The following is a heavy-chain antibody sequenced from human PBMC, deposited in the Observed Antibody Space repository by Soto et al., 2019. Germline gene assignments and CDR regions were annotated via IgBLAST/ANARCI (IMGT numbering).Heavy chain of an antibody. D-gene: IGHD7-27*01. CDR2: VYWDDDK. CDR1: VFSLSTSGAG. CDR3: AYRLYAGWLTGSYYDY. V-gene: IGHV2-5*02. Sequence: SGPTLVNPTQTLTLTCTFSVFSLSTSGAGVGFIRQPPPKALEWLAVVYWDDDKRYSPSLKSRLTITKDTSKNQVVLKMTNMDPVDTATYYCAYRLYAGWLTGSYYDYWGPGTLVTVSS. J-gene: IGHJ4*02.